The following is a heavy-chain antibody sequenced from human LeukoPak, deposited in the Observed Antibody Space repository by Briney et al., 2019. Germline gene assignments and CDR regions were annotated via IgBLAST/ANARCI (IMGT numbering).Heavy chain of an antibody. V-gene: IGHV1-69*04. CDR3: ASGGYSSSWSYYAFDI. CDR1: GGTFSSYA. D-gene: IGHD6-13*01. Sequence: SVKVSCKASGGTFSSYAISWVRQAPGQGLEWMGRIIPILGIANYAQKFQGRVTITADKSTSTAYMELSSLRSEDTAVYYCASGGYSSSWSYYAFDIWGQGTMVTVSS. J-gene: IGHJ3*02. CDR2: IIPILGIA.